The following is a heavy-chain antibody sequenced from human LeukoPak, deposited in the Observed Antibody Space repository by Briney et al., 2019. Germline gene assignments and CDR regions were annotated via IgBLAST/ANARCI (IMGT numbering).Heavy chain of an antibody. J-gene: IGHJ4*02. CDR2: MNPKSGNT. Sequence: ASVKVSCKASGYTFSNYDINWVRQATGQGLEWMGWMNPKSGNTGYAQNFQGRVTMTRNSSITTSYMELSSLRSEDTAVYYCARASRTYFGDYLYYFDSWGQGTLVTASS. CDR3: ARASRTYFGDYLYYFDS. CDR1: GYTFSNYD. D-gene: IGHD4-17*01. V-gene: IGHV1-8*01.